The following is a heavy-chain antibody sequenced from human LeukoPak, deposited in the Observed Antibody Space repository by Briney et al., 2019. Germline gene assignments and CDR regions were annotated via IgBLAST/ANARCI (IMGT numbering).Heavy chain of an antibody. Sequence: QPGRALSLSSAASGFTFGTLCMSWDRQVAGKGLGWVSGTSAIVGNTYHTDSVKGRFTISRDKSKNTLYLQMNSLRAEDTALYYCAKEHNYDSRDNPPPNRMDVWGKGTTVTISS. J-gene: IGHJ6*03. CDR2: TSAIVGNT. V-gene: IGHV3-23*01. D-gene: IGHD3-22*01. CDR1: GFTFGTLC. CDR3: AKEHNYDSRDNPPPNRMDV.